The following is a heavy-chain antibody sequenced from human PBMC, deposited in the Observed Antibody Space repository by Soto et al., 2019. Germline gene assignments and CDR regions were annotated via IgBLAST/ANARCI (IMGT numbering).Heavy chain of an antibody. D-gene: IGHD2-15*01. CDR2: ISSRSDTL. CDR1: GFTFSAYA. J-gene: IGHJ6*02. V-gene: IGHV3-48*02. Sequence: PGGSLRLSCEGSGFTFSAYAMNWVRQAPGKGLEWVSYISSRSDTLYYADSVKGRFTISGDNAKNSVYLQVNNLRDEDTAVYYCARDWDIVILSVPIPNYNYGMDVWGQGTTVTVSS. CDR3: ARDWDIVILSVPIPNYNYGMDV.